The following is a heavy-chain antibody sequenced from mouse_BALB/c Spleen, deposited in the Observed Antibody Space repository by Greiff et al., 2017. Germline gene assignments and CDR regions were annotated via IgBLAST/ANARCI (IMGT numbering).Heavy chain of an antibody. J-gene: IGHJ2*01. D-gene: IGHD1-1*01. CDR2: INPSNGGT. Sequence: QVQLQQPGAELVKPGASVKLSCKASGYTFTSYYMYWVKQRPGQGLEWIGGINPSNGGTNFNEKFKSKATLTVDKSSSTSYLQLSSLTSEDSAVYYGTREGNYYGSSYDFDDWGQGTTLTVSA. V-gene: IGHV1S81*02. CDR3: TREGNYYGSSYDFDD. CDR1: GYTFTSYY.